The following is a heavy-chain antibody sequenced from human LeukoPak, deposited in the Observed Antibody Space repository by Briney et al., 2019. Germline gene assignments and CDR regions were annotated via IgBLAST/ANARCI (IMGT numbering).Heavy chain of an antibody. D-gene: IGHD2-2*01. CDR1: GGSISSSSYY. J-gene: IGHJ4*02. Sequence: NPSETLSLTCTVSGGSISSSSYYWGWIRQPPGKGLEWIGSIYYSGSTYYNPSLKSRVTISVDTSKNQFSLKLSSVTAADTAVYYCARGSINCSSTSCYAIPFDYWGQGTLVTVSS. V-gene: IGHV4-39*07. CDR2: IYYSGST. CDR3: ARGSINCSSTSCYAIPFDY.